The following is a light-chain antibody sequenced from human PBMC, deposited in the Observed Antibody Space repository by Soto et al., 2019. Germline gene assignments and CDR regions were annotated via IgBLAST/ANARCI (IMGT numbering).Light chain of an antibody. V-gene: IGLV2-8*01. Sequence: SVLTQPPSASGSPGQSVTISCTGTSSDVGGYNYVSWYQQYPGRAPKLMIYEVTKRPSGVPDRFPGSKSGNTASLTVSGLQAEDEADYYCSSYAASNNFYFVFGGGTKVTVL. CDR2: EVT. CDR1: SSDVGGYNY. J-gene: IGLJ3*02. CDR3: SSYAASNNFYFV.